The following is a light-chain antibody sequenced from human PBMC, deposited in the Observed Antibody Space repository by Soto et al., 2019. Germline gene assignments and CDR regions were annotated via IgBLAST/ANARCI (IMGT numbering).Light chain of an antibody. V-gene: IGKV3-11*01. CDR3: QQRSNWPSTWT. J-gene: IGKJ1*01. Sequence: DIVLTQSPVTLSLSPGERATLSCRASQDIGNYLAWYQQKPGQAPRLPIYEASNRATGIPNRFRGSGSGTGFTLTISSLEPEDFAVYYCQQRSNWPSTWTFGQGTKVEIK. CDR2: EAS. CDR1: QDIGNY.